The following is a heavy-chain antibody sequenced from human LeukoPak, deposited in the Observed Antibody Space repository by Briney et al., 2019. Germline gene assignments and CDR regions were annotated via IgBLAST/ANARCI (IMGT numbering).Heavy chain of an antibody. D-gene: IGHD3-9*01. CDR3: ARLRYFGWSFDY. V-gene: IGHV4-4*02. J-gene: IGHJ4*02. CDR1: GGSISSSNW. Sequence: TSETLSLTCAVSGGSISSSNWWSWVRQPPGKGLEWIGEIYHSGSTNYNPSLKSRVTISVDKSKNQFSLKLSSVTAADTAVYYCARLRYFGWSFDYWGQGTLVTVSS. CDR2: IYHSGST.